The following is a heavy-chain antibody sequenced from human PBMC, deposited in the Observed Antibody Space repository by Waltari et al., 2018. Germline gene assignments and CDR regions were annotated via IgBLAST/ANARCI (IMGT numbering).Heavy chain of an antibody. J-gene: IGHJ3*02. D-gene: IGHD3-22*01. CDR1: GFTVSNSQ. Sequence: EVQLVESGGGLIQPGGSLRLSCAVSGFTVSNSQMSWVRRAPGKGLDGVAVIYRDGTTYYGDSVKGRFTISRDNSKNMLHLQMNSLRAEDSALYYCTRETSYYDSNGLIDAFDIWGQGTMVTVSS. CDR3: TRETSYYDSNGLIDAFDI. V-gene: IGHV3-53*01. CDR2: IYRDGTT.